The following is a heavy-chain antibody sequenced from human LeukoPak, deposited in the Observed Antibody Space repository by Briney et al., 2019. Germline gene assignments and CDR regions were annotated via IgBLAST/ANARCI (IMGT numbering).Heavy chain of an antibody. CDR1: GGAIISDNFY. CDR2: INYSGPT. CDR3: GRLFDS. V-gene: IGHV4-39*01. J-gene: IGHJ4*02. Sequence: PSETLSLTCTVSGGAIISDNFYWGWARQPPGKGLEWVGSINYSGPTYYNPSLRSRLSISVDTSRTQFFLRLNSVTAADTAVYYCGRLFDSWGQGILVTVSS.